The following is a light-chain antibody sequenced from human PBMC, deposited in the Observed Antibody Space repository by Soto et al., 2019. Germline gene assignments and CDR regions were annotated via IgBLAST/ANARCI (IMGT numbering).Light chain of an antibody. V-gene: IGKV3-11*01. CDR1: QFLSSY. CDR2: DTA. J-gene: IGKJ5*01. CDR3: HWRNK. Sequence: VRTQSPGTLPLYQAEGATLSCRASQFLSSYLAWYQQIPGQPPRLIIYDTASRVTGIPARFSGSRSGTDFTRTISSLEPEDFAVCFCHWRNKFGQRTRLE.